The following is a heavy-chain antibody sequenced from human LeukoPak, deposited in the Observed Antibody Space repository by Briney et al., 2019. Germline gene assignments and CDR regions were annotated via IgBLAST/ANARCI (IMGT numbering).Heavy chain of an antibody. V-gene: IGHV1-2*02. Sequence: ASVKVSCKASGYTLTGYYMHWVRQAPGQGLEWMGWINPNSGGTNYAQKFQGRVTMTRDTSISTAYMELSRLRSDDTAVYYCARDLGVGATSYGYYYMDVWGKGTTVTVSS. CDR2: INPNSGGT. D-gene: IGHD1-26*01. CDR3: ARDLGVGATSYGYYYMDV. J-gene: IGHJ6*03. CDR1: GYTLTGYY.